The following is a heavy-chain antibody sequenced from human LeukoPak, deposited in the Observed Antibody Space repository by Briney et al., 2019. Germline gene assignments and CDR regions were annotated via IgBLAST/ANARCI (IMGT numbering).Heavy chain of an antibody. D-gene: IGHD1-7*01. CDR1: GFTFSSYW. V-gene: IGHV3-74*01. CDR2: INSDGSST. CDR3: ARSGWNLNYFDY. J-gene: IGHJ4*02. Sequence: GGSLRLTCAASGFTFSSYWMHWVRQAPGKGLVWVSRINSDGSSTSYADSVKGRFTISRDNAKDTLYLQMNSLRAEDTAVYYCARSGWNLNYFDYWGQGTLVTVSS.